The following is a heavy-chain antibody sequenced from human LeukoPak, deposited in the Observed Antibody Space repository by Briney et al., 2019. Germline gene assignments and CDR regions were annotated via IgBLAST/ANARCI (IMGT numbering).Heavy chain of an antibody. CDR2: IYYSGST. J-gene: IGHJ6*03. D-gene: IGHD2-2*01. CDR3: ARGGVVPAAYYYYMDV. Sequence: SETLSLTCTVSGGSISSYYWSWIRQPPGKGLEWIGYIYYSGSTNDNPSLKSRVTISVDTSKNQFSLKLSSVTAADTAVYYCARGGVVPAAYYYYMDVWGKGTTVTVPS. V-gene: IGHV4-59*01. CDR1: GGSISSYY.